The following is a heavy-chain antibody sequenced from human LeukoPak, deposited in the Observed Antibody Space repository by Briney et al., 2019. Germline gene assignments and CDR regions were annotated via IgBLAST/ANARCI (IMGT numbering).Heavy chain of an antibody. Sequence: GGSLRLSCAASGFTFSSYAMSWVRQAPGKGLEWVSAISGSGGSTYYADSVKGRFTISRDNSKNTLYLQMNSLRAEDTAVYYCAKEFVVVTAAKGYCNWFDPWGQGTLVTVSS. CDR1: GFTFSSYA. V-gene: IGHV3-23*01. CDR2: ISGSGGST. J-gene: IGHJ5*02. CDR3: AKEFVVVTAAKGYCNWFDP. D-gene: IGHD2-2*01.